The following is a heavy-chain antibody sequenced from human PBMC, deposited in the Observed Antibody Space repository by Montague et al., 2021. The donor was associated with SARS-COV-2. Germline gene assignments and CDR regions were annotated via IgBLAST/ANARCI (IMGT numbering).Heavy chain of an antibody. J-gene: IGHJ4*02. CDR2: IYYRGST. CDR3: ARGRQHFNMIVVVMTGGEYYFDY. V-gene: IGHV4-39*01. Sequence: SETLSLTCTVSGGSISSSSYYWAWIRQPPGKGLEWIGSIYYRGSTYYNPSLKSRVFISVDTSKNQFSLYLSSVTAADTAVYYCARGRQHFNMIVVVMTGGEYYFDYWGQGTLVTVSS. D-gene: IGHD3-22*01. CDR1: GGSISSSSYY.